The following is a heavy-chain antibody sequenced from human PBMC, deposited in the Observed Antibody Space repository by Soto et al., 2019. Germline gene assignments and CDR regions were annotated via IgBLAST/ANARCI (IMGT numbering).Heavy chain of an antibody. D-gene: IGHD4-17*01. CDR1: GYSFYNYD. Sequence: ASVKVSCKASGYSFYNYDITWVRQARVQGLEWMGTISAYIEFTNIAQNLQGRISLTTDKSTATAYMELKNLTSDDTAVYYCARARATVTTERALGYWGQGTLVTVSS. CDR2: ISAYIEFT. J-gene: IGHJ4*02. CDR3: ARARATVTTERALGY. V-gene: IGHV1-18*01.